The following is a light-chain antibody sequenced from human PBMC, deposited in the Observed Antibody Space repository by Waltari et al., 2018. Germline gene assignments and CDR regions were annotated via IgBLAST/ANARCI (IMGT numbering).Light chain of an antibody. V-gene: IGLV2-14*03. CDR3: SSYTTSGNLV. Sequence: QSALTQPVSVSGSLGQSITISFTGSSSDIGAYDSVSWYQQHRGRAPPLMIFHLTEVRSGSSNRCYGPKSWNTGSLTFSWLQTEDEADYYCSSYTTSGNLVFGGVTKLNIL. CDR1: SSDIGAYDS. CDR2: HLT. J-gene: IGLJ2*01.